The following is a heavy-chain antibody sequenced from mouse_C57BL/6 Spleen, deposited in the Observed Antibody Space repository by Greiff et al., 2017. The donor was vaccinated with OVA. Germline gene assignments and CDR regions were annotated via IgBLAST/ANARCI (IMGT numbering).Heavy chain of an antibody. CDR3: ARDSSGYYYFDY. Sequence: QVQLKESGPELVKPGASVKISCKASGYAFSSSWMNWVKQRPGTGLEWIGRIYPGDGDTNYNGKFKGKATLTADKSSSTAYMQLSSLTAEDSAVYFCARDSSGYYYFDYWGQGTTLTVSS. D-gene: IGHD3-2*02. CDR2: IYPGDGDT. V-gene: IGHV1-82*01. J-gene: IGHJ2*01. CDR1: GYAFSSSW.